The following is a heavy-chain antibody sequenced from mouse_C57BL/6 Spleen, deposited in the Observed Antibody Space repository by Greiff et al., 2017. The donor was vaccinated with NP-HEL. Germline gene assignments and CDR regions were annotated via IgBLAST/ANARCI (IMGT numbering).Heavy chain of an antibody. CDR2: IWSGGST. Sequence: QVQLQQSGPGLVQPSQSLSITCTVSGFSLTSYGVHWVRQSPGKGLEWLGVIWSGGSTDYNAAFIYRPRLSTDNSTSQVFFKMNSLQADDTAIYYCARNPFYGSEDYAMDYWGQGTSVTVSS. CDR3: ARNPFYGSEDYAMDY. CDR1: GFSLTSYG. D-gene: IGHD1-1*01. J-gene: IGHJ4*01. V-gene: IGHV2-2*01.